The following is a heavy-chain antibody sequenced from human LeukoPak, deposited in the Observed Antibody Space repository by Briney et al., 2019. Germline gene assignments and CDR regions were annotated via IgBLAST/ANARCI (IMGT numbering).Heavy chain of an antibody. J-gene: IGHJ5*02. V-gene: IGHV4-39*07. CDR1: GGSISSSSYY. CDR2: IYYSGST. CDR3: ARESNINNWFDP. D-gene: IGHD2/OR15-2a*01. Sequence: PSETLSLTCTVSGGSISSSSYYWGWIRQPPGKGLEWIGSIYYSGSTYYNPSLKSRVTMSIDRSNNQFSLKLSSVTAADTAVYYCARESNINNWFDPWGQGTLVTVSS.